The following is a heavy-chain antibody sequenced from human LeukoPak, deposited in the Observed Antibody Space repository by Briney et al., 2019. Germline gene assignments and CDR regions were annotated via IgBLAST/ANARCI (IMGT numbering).Heavy chain of an antibody. V-gene: IGHV7-4-1*02. CDR3: ARGEADGYSSGWYCGY. D-gene: IGHD6-19*01. CDR2: INTNTGNP. CDR1: GYTFTSYA. J-gene: IGHJ4*02. Sequence: GASVKVSCKASGYTFTSYAMNWVRQAPGQGLEWMGWINTNTGNPTYAQGFTGRFVFSLDTSVSTAYLQISSLKAEDTAVYYCARGEADGYSSGWYCGYWGQGTLVTVSS.